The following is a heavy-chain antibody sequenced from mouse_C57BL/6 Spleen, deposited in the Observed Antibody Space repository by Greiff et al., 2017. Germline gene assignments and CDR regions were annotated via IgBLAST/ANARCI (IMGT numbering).Heavy chain of an antibody. J-gene: IGHJ3*01. V-gene: IGHV6-3*01. D-gene: IGHD2-10*01. CDR3: TGLLPFAY. CDR2: IRLKSDNYAT. CDR1: GFTFSNYW. Sequence: EVNVVESGGGLVQPGGSMKLSCVASGFTFSNYWMNWVRQSPEKGLEWVAQIRLKSDNYATHYAESVKGRFTISRDDSKSSVYLQMNNLRAEDTGIYYCTGLLPFAYWGQGTLVTVSA.